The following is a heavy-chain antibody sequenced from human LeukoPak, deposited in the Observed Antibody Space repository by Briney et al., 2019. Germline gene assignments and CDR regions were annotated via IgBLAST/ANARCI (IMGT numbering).Heavy chain of an antibody. D-gene: IGHD5-18*01. CDR2: ISDTGNT. CDR3: AKAGTAMPKGIIDY. V-gene: IGHV3-23*01. Sequence: GGSLRLSCAASGFTLSSYAMSWVRQAPGKGLEWVSAISDTGNTYHADSVKGRFTISRDSSKNTLFLQMNRLRPEDAAVYYCAKAGTAMPKGIIDYWGQGTLVTVSS. J-gene: IGHJ4*02. CDR1: GFTLSSYA.